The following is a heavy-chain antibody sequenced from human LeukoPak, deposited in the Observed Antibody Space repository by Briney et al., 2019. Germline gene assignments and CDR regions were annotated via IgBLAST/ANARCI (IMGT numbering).Heavy chain of an antibody. D-gene: IGHD2-15*01. CDR3: ARGRYCSADICTGGDSFDI. CDR2: KYARGSS. Sequence: PSETLSLTCTVSGGSISDYYWSWIRQPAGKGLEWIGRKYARGSSNYNPPVQSRVTMSVDTSKNQFSLKLRSVTAADTAVYYCARGRYCSADICTGGDSFDIWGQGTMVSVSP. V-gene: IGHV4-4*07. CDR1: GGSISDYY. J-gene: IGHJ3*02.